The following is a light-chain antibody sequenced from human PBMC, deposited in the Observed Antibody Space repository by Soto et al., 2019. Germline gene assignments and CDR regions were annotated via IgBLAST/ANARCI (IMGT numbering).Light chain of an antibody. V-gene: IGKV1-5*03. CDR2: KAY. CDR1: QRISVW. Sequence: DIQMTQSPSTLSASVRDRVTITCRASQRISVWVAWYQQKPGKAPNVLIYKAYTLERGVQSRFAGSGSGTEFTLTISSLQPDDVAPYYCQTYYKYAVTLGQGTQVEIK. CDR3: QTYYKYAVT. J-gene: IGKJ1*01.